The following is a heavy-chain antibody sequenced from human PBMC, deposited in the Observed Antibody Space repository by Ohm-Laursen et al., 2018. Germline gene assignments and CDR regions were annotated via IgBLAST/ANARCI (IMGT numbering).Heavy chain of an antibody. J-gene: IGHJ4*02. Sequence: SLRLSCAASGFTFSSYAMSWVRQAPGKGLGWVSYISSSGSTIYYADSVKGRFTISRDNAKNSLYLQMNSLRAEDTAVYYCARNSSGGGGSFDYWGQGTLVTVSS. D-gene: IGHD6-19*01. V-gene: IGHV3-11*01. CDR3: ARNSSGGGGSFDY. CDR2: ISSSGSTI. CDR1: GFTFSSYA.